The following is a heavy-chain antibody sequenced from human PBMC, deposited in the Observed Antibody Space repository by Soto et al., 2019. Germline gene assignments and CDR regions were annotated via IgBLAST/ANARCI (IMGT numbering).Heavy chain of an antibody. CDR2: VNPIVSMS. Sequence: QVQLVQSGAEVKRPGSSVKVSCKASGDTFNFYSINWVRQAPGLGLEWMGRVNPIVSMSNYAQKFQGRVTXTXDQXTRTAYMELSSLRSEDTAIYYCASSYGSGYRAFDYWGQGALVTVSS. CDR3: ASSYGSGYRAFDY. D-gene: IGHD3-10*01. CDR1: GDTFNFYS. V-gene: IGHV1-69*02. J-gene: IGHJ4*02.